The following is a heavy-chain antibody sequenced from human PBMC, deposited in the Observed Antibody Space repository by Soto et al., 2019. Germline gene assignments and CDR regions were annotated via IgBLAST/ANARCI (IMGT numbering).Heavy chain of an antibody. CDR1: GGSFSGYY. CDR2: INHSGST. V-gene: IGHV4-34*01. D-gene: IGHD4-17*01. J-gene: IGHJ4*02. Sequence: SETLSLTCAVYGGSFSGYYWSWIRQPPGKGLEWIGEINHSGSTNYNPSLKSRVTISVDTSKNQFSLKLSSVTAADTAVYYCARGTYVDYGDSQTTHYFDYWGQGTLVTVSS. CDR3: ARGTYVDYGDSQTTHYFDY.